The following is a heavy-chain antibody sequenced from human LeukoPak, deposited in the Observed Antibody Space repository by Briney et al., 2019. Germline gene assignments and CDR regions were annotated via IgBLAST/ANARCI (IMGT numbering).Heavy chain of an antibody. J-gene: IGHJ6*02. Sequence: PSETLSLTCTGSGGSISSYYWSWIRQPPGKGLEWIGYIYYSGSTNYNPSLKSRVTISVDPSKNQFSLKLSSVTAADTAVSYCATGVKDILTGYHSPYYYYGMDVWGQGTTVTVSS. CDR3: ATGVKDILTGYHSPYYYYGMDV. CDR1: GGSISSYY. V-gene: IGHV4-59*01. CDR2: IYYSGST. D-gene: IGHD3-9*01.